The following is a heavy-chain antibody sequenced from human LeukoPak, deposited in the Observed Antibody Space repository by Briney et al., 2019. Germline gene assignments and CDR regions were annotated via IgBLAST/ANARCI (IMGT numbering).Heavy chain of an antibody. CDR2: INPNSGGT. J-gene: IGHJ5*02. V-gene: IGHV1-2*02. D-gene: IGHD5-12*01. Sequence: ASVKVSCEASGYTFTGYYMHWVRQAPGQGLEWMGWINPNSGGTNYAQKFQGRVTMTRDTSINTAYMELSRLRSDDTAVYYCARGGGGYAYNWFDPWGQGTLVTVSS. CDR1: GYTFTGYY. CDR3: ARGGGGYAYNWFDP.